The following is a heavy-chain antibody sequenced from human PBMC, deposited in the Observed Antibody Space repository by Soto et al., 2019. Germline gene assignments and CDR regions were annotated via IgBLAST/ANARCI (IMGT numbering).Heavy chain of an antibody. J-gene: IGHJ4*02. Sequence: QVQLVQSGAEVKKPGASVKVSCKASGYTFTIYGISWVRQAPRQGLEWMGWISGYNGNTDYAQNLQDRVTLTTDASTSSVYMELRSLRSDDTAVYYCARVDYYDSSGYYGYWGQGTLITVSS. D-gene: IGHD3-22*01. CDR1: GYTFTIYG. CDR2: ISGYNGNT. V-gene: IGHV1-18*04. CDR3: ARVDYYDSSGYYGY.